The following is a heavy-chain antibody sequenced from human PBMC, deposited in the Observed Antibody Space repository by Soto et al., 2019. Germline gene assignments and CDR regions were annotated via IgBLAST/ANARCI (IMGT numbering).Heavy chain of an antibody. CDR2: IKQDGSER. CDR1: GFTFSSYY. V-gene: IGHV3-7*03. D-gene: IGHD1-26*01. J-gene: IGHJ4*02. CDR3: ARRGSGSYYDY. Sequence: PGGSLRLSCAASGFTFSSYYMMWVRQAPGKGLEWVANIKQDGSERHYVDSVKGRFTISRDNAKNSLYLQMNSLRVEDTAVYYCARRGSGSYYDYWGQGTLVTVSS.